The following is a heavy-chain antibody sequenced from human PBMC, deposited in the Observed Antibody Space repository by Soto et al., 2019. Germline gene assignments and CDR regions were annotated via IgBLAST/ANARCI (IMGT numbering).Heavy chain of an antibody. V-gene: IGHV4-59*01. Sequence: QVQLQESGPGLVKPSETLSLTCTVSGGSISSYYWSWIRQPPGKGLEWIGYIYYGGSTNYNPSLKSRVTISVDTSKNQFSLKLSSVTAADTAVYYCARREPREEAWYFDLWGRGTLVTVSS. CDR2: IYYGGST. CDR1: GGSISSYY. J-gene: IGHJ2*01. D-gene: IGHD1-1*01. CDR3: ARREPREEAWYFDL.